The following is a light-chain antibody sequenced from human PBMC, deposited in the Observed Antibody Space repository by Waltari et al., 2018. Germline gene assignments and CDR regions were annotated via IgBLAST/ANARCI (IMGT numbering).Light chain of an antibody. CDR3: NSYAGSNNFPWV. J-gene: IGLJ3*02. CDR2: DVT. Sequence: QSALTQPPPASGSPGPSVTISCTGTSSDVGGSTHVPCHQQHPGKAPKLMIYDVTKRPSGVPDRFSGSKSGNTASLTVSGLQAEDEADYYCNSYAGSNNFPWVFGGGTKLTVL. V-gene: IGLV2-8*01. CDR1: SSDVGGSTH.